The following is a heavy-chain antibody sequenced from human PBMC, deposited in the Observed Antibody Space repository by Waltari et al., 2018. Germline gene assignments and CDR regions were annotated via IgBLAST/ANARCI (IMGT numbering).Heavy chain of an antibody. CDR1: GFSLTNYT. D-gene: IGHD3-9*01. Sequence: EERLVQSGGGLVQPGGSLRLSCEASGFSLTNYTMNWVRQAPGEGLECVEYISETSRTTFYADSLRGRFIISRNNAKNSLSLQMVSLRGEDTAVYYCAVARGNYDVLTGFPVDSWGQGTLVTVSS. V-gene: IGHV3-48*01. CDR3: AVARGNYDVLTGFPVDS. CDR2: ISETSRTT. J-gene: IGHJ5*01.